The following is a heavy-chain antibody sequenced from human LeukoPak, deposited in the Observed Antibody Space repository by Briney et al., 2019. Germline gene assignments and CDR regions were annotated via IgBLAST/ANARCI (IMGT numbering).Heavy chain of an antibody. V-gene: IGHV3-33*06. CDR1: GFTFSSYG. J-gene: IGHJ4*02. CDR3: AKDMGIAAAGTPDY. D-gene: IGHD6-13*01. Sequence: AGGSLRLSCAASGFTFSSYGMHWVRQAPGKGREWVAVIWYDGSNKYYADSVKGRFTISRDNSENTLYLQMNSLRAEDTAVYYCAKDMGIAAAGTPDYWGQGTLVTVSS. CDR2: IWYDGSNK.